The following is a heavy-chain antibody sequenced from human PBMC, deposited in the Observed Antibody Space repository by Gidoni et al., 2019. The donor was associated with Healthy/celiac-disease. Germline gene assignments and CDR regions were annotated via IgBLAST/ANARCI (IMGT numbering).Heavy chain of an antibody. J-gene: IGHJ4*02. Sequence: EVQLVESGGGVVQPGGSLRLSCAASGFPFGDYAMHWVRQAPGKGMEWVSVISGDGGSTYYADSVKGRFTISRDNSKNSLYLQMNSLRTEDTALYYCAKDNGPADTAMVTGIDYWGQGTLVTVSS. CDR1: GFPFGDYA. CDR3: AKDNGPADTAMVTGIDY. CDR2: ISGDGGST. D-gene: IGHD5-18*01. V-gene: IGHV3-43*02.